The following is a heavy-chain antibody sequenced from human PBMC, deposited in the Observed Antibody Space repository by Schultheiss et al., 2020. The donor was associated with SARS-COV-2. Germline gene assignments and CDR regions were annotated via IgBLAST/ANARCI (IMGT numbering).Heavy chain of an antibody. V-gene: IGHV1-2*02. CDR2: IIPIFGTA. D-gene: IGHD6-6*01. J-gene: IGHJ4*02. CDR3: ARSLEDSHFDY. Sequence: ASVKVSCKASGYTFTGYYMHWVRQAPGQGLEWMGWIIPIFGTANYAQKFQGRVTMTRNTSISTAYMELSSLRSEDTAVYYCARSLEDSHFDYWGQGTLVTVSS. CDR1: GYTFTGYY.